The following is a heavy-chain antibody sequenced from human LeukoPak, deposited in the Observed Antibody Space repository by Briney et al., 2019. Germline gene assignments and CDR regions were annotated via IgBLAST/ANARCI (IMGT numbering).Heavy chain of an antibody. Sequence: ASVKVSCKASGYTFTTYGISWVRQAPGQGLEWMGWISAYNGNTNYAQKVQGRVTMTTETSTSTAYMELRSLRSDDTAVYYCARLYYSSSWYPGYFQHWGRGTLVTVSS. CDR3: ARLYYSSSWYPGYFQH. D-gene: IGHD6-13*01. CDR2: ISAYNGNT. J-gene: IGHJ1*01. V-gene: IGHV1-18*01. CDR1: GYTFTTYG.